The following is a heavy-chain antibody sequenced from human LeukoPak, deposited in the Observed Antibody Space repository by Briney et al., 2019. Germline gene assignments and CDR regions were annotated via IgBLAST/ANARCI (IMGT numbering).Heavy chain of an antibody. D-gene: IGHD2-15*01. CDR3: ARGSLVVVVAATGSYYYYYYMDV. V-gene: IGHV4-34*01. CDR2: INHSGST. Sequence: SETLSLTCAVYGGSFSGYYWSWLRQPPGKGLEWIGEINHSGSTNYNPSLKSRVTISVDTSKNRFSLKLSSVTAADTAVYYCARGSLVVVVAATGSYYYYYYMDVWGKGTTVTVSS. J-gene: IGHJ6*03. CDR1: GGSFSGYY.